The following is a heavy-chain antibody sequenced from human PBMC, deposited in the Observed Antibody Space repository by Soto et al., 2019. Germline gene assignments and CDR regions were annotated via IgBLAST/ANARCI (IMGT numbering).Heavy chain of an antibody. Sequence: GGSLRLSCAASGFTFSSYSMNWVRQAPGKGLEWVSYISSSSSTIYYGDSVKGRFTSSRDNAKNSLYLQMNSLRADDTAVYYCARGSYDFWSGDHDAFDIWGQGTMVTVSS. CDR1: GFTFSSYS. CDR3: ARGSYDFWSGDHDAFDI. CDR2: ISSSSSTI. J-gene: IGHJ3*02. D-gene: IGHD3-3*01. V-gene: IGHV3-48*01.